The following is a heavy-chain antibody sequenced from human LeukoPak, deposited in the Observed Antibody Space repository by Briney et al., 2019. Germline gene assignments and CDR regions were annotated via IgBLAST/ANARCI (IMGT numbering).Heavy chain of an antibody. CDR3: ARDFDYVWGNPDY. CDR1: GFTFNSNA. J-gene: IGHJ4*02. CDR2: ISFDGSNE. Sequence: GGSLRLSRAASGFTFNSNAMHWLRQAPGKGLEWGAIISFDGSNEYYADSVRGRFTISRDNSNNTLSPQMNNLRPGDTAVYYCARDFDYVWGNPDYWGRGTLVIVSS. D-gene: IGHD3-16*01. V-gene: IGHV3-30-3*01.